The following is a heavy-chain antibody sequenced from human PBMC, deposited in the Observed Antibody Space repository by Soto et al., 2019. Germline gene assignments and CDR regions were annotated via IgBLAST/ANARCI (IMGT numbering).Heavy chain of an antibody. V-gene: IGHV4-30-4*01. CDR2: IYYSGST. CDR3: AVKTHYYYGMDV. CDR1: GGSISSGDYY. J-gene: IGHJ6*02. Sequence: PSETLSLTCTVSGGSISSGDYYWSWIRQPPGKGLEWIGYIYYSGSTYYNPSLKSRVTISVDTSKNQFSLKLSSVTAADTAAYYCAVKTHYYYGMDVWGQGTTVTVSS.